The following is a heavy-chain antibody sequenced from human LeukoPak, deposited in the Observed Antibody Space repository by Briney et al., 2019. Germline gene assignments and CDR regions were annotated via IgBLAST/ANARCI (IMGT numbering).Heavy chain of an antibody. J-gene: IGHJ4*02. CDR1: GFTFSSYI. CDR2: ISRNSTYI. V-gene: IGHV3-21*01. Sequence: PGGSLRLSCAASGFTFSSYIMNWVRQAPGKGLERVASISRNSTYIHYADSVKGRFTISRDNARNSLLLQMNSLRAEDTAIYYCASDEGNYFDYWGQGTLVTVSS. CDR3: ASDEGNYFDY.